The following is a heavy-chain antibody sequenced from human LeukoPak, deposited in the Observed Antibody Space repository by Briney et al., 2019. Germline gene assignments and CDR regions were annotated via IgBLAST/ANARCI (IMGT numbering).Heavy chain of an antibody. D-gene: IGHD1-14*01. V-gene: IGHV3-7*01. CDR3: TRDRSRAEDD. J-gene: IGHJ4*02. CDR1: GFTFSGHW. Sequence: GGSLRLSCAASGFTFSGHWMSWVRQAPGKGLEWVANINQGGSDKYYVDSVKGRFTISRDNANNLLYLQMNSLRGEDTAVYYCTRDRSRAEDDWGQGTLVTVS. CDR2: INQGGSDK.